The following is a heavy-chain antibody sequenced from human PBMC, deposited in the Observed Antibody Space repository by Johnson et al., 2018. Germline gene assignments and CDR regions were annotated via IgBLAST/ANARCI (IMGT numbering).Heavy chain of an antibody. CDR3: TRDRGVQDYGDLDAFDI. V-gene: IGHV3-49*04. CDR1: GFTFSSYS. CDR2: IRSKAYGGTT. J-gene: IGHJ3*02. D-gene: IGHD4-17*01. Sequence: VQLVESGGGLVKPGGSLRLSCAASGFTFSSYSMNWVRQAPGKGLEWVGFIRSKAYGGTTEYAASVKGRFTISRDDSKSIAYLQMNSLKTEDTAVYYCTRDRGVQDYGDLDAFDIWGQGTMFTVSS.